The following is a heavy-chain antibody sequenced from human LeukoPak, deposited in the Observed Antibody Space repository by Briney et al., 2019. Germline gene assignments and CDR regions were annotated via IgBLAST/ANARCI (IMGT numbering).Heavy chain of an antibody. CDR2: ISWNSGNI. CDR3: AKVRGKYSSSVNYYMDV. D-gene: IGHD6-13*01. CDR1: GFTFDDYA. Sequence: GRSLRLSCAASGFTFDDYAMHWVRQAPGKGLEWVSGISWNSGNIGYADSVKGRFTISRDNAKNSLYLQMNSLRAEDMALYYCAKVRGKYSSSVNYYMDVWGKGTTVTVSS. J-gene: IGHJ6*03. V-gene: IGHV3-9*03.